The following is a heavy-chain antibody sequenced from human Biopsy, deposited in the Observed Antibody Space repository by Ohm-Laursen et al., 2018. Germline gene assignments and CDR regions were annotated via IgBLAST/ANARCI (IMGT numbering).Heavy chain of an antibody. CDR3: ARRPYGGTRYWYFDL. J-gene: IGHJ2*01. CDR1: GDSINSSY. V-gene: IGHV4-59*12. CDR2: ISNSGNT. D-gene: IGHD4-23*01. Sequence: SQTLSLTCTVSGDSINSSYWSWIRQPPGKGLEWIGFISNSGNTNYNPSLKSRVTISVDASKNQFSLKLNFVTAADTAVYYCARRPYGGTRYWYFDLWGRGTLVTVSS.